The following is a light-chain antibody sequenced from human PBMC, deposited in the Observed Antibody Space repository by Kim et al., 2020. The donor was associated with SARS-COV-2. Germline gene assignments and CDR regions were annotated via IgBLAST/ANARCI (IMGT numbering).Light chain of an antibody. CDR1: QSVNTY. J-gene: IGKJ1*01. Sequence: DIQMTQSPSSLSASVGDRVTITCRASQSVNTYLNWYQQKPGKAPKLLIYDASNLQSGVPSRFSGRGSGTHFTLTISSLRPEDFATYSCQQDYTPPQTFGQGTKV. CDR3: QQDYTPPQT. V-gene: IGKV1-39*01. CDR2: DAS.